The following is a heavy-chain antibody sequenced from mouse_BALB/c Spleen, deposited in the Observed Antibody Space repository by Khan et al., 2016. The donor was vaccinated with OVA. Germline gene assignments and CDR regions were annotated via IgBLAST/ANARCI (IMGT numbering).Heavy chain of an antibody. CDR1: GYTFTSYW. Sequence: QVQLMQSGAELAKPGASVKMSCTASGYTFTSYWMHWVKQRPGQGVEWIGYINPSSGYTEYTQNFKDKATLTADKSSSTPYMQLSSLTSEDAADYDCARDGIDYWGQGSTLTVSS. J-gene: IGHJ2*01. D-gene: IGHD2-3*01. CDR3: ARDGIDY. CDR2: INPSSGYT. V-gene: IGHV1-7*01.